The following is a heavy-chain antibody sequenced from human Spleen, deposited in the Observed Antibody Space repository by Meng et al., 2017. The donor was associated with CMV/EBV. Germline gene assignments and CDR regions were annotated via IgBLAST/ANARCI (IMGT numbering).Heavy chain of an antibody. CDR3: GHKRWELVDY. D-gene: IGHD1-26*01. V-gene: IGHV2-5*01. Sequence: LTCAFSGFSLSSRGVGVGWIRQPPGKALEWLALIYWKDDKRFNPSLKSRLTITKDSSKNQVVLTMTNMDPADTGTYYCGHKRWELVDYWGQGSLVTVSS. CDR1: GFSLSSRGVG. J-gene: IGHJ4*02. CDR2: IYWKDDK.